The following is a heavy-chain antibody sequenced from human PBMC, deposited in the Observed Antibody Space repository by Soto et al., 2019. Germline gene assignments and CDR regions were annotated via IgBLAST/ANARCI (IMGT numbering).Heavy chain of an antibody. CDR2: IWYDGSNK. D-gene: IGHD3-3*01. V-gene: IGHV3-33*01. CDR1: GFTFSSYG. Sequence: QVQLVESGGGVVQPGRSLRLSCAASGFTFSSYGMHWVRQAPGKGLEWVAVIWYDGSNKYYADSVKGRFTISRDNSKNPLDLQMNSLRAEDTAVYYCARDARTTIFGVVISYYHYGMDVWGQGPTVTVSS. J-gene: IGHJ6*02. CDR3: ARDARTTIFGVVISYYHYGMDV.